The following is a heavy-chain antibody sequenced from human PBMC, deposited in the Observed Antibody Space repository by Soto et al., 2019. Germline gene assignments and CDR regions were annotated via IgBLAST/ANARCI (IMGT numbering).Heavy chain of an antibody. CDR2: IYYSGST. J-gene: IGHJ5*02. Sequence: PSETLSLTCTASGGSISSGDYYWSWIRQPPGKGLEWIGYIYYSGSTYYNPSLKSRVTISVDTSKNQFSLKLSSVTAADTAVYYCARDARYCTNGVCFNWFDPWGQGTLVTVSS. D-gene: IGHD2-8*01. CDR3: ARDARYCTNGVCFNWFDP. CDR1: GGSISSGDYY. V-gene: IGHV4-30-4*01.